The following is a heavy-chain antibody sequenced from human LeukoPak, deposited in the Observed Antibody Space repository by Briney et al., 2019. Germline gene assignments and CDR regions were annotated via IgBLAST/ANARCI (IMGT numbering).Heavy chain of an antibody. Sequence: GGSLRLSCAASGSTFSSYAMSWVRQAPGKGLEWVSAISGSGGSTYYADSVKGRFTISRDNSKNTLYLQMNSLRAEDTAVYYCAKGRGYYYYGMDVWGQGTTVTVSS. J-gene: IGHJ6*02. CDR1: GSTFSSYA. CDR2: ISGSGGST. CDR3: AKGRGYYYYGMDV. V-gene: IGHV3-23*01.